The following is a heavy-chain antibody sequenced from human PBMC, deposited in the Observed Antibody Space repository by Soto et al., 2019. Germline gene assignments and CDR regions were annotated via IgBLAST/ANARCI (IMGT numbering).Heavy chain of an antibody. CDR1: GFSLTNYW. J-gene: IGHJ4*02. CDR3: ARDDADY. Sequence: EVQLVESGGGLVQPGGSLRLSCAASGFSLTNYWMQWVRQAPGKGLEWVASINEHGREMYYVDSVRGRFTISRDIAENSLYLQMNSLSAEDTSMYYCARDDADYVGQGTLVTVSS. CDR2: INEHGREM. V-gene: IGHV3-7*03.